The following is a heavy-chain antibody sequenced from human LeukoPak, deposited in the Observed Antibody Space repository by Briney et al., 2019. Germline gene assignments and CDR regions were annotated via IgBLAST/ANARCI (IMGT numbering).Heavy chain of an antibody. D-gene: IGHD2-15*01. CDR2: IKQDGSEN. J-gene: IGHJ3*02. CDR1: GFTFSSYW. CDR3: AREAVVPDAFDI. V-gene: IGHV3-7*01. Sequence: PGRSLRLACAAAGFTFSSYWMSWVRHAPGEGLEWVANIKQDGSENYYVDSVKGRFPTHRDNAKNSVYLQMNSLRAEDTAVYYCAREAVVPDAFDIWGQGTMVTVSS.